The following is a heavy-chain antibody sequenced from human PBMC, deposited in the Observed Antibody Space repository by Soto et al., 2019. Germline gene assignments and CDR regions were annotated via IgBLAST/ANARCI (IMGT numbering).Heavy chain of an antibody. J-gene: IGHJ4*02. CDR1: GYTFNTYW. Sequence: EVQLVQSGAEVKKPGESLKISCRGFGYTFNTYWIGWVRQMPGKGLEWMGVMSPGNSDIRYSPAFQGQVSISADTSISTAYLQWSSLKTSDSGMYYCARQGRTSASSDFWGQGTLVNVSS. D-gene: IGHD2-21*01. V-gene: IGHV5-51*01. CDR2: MSPGNSDI. CDR3: ARQGRTSASSDF.